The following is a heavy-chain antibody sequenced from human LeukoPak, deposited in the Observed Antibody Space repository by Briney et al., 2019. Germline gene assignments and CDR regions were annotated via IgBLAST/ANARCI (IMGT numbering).Heavy chain of an antibody. V-gene: IGHV1-69*13. D-gene: IGHD6-13*01. CDR1: GGTFSSYA. J-gene: IGHJ4*02. CDR3: ARDASASSWYPYFDY. CDR2: IIPIFGTA. Sequence: VASVTVSCKASGGTFSSYAISWVRQAPGQGLEWMGGIIPIFGTANYAQKFQGRVTITADESTSTAYMELSSLRSEDTAVYYCARDASASSWYPYFDYWGQGTLVTVSS.